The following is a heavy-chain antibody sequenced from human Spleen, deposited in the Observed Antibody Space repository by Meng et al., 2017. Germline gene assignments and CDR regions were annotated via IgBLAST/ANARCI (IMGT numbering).Heavy chain of an antibody. Sequence: QGQLQEPGPGLVKPSQTLSLTCTVSGGSISSGGYYWSWIRQHPGKGLEWIGYIYSSGTTYYNPSLKSRVTISVDTSKNQFFLKLSSVTAADTAVYYCARSQGPYSGYDLDYWGQGSLVTVSS. CDR2: IYSSGTT. D-gene: IGHD5-12*01. CDR1: GGSISSGGYY. CDR3: ARSQGPYSGYDLDY. J-gene: IGHJ4*02. V-gene: IGHV4-31*03.